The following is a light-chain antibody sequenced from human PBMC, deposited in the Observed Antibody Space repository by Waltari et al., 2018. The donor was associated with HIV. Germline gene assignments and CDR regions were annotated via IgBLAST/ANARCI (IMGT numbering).Light chain of an antibody. CDR1: QRISNS. Sequence: IQLTQSPSFLSASVGDIVTITCRASQRISNSLVWYQQKPGKDPNLLIFAASTLHSGVPSRFSGSGSGTEVALTISSLQPEYFATDYWQHINSYSLTFGPGTKVDVK. J-gene: IGKJ3*01. V-gene: IGKV1-9*01. CDR3: QHINSYSLT. CDR2: AAS.